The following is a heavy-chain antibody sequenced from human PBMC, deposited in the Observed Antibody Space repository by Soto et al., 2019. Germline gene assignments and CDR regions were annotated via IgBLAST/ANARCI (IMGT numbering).Heavy chain of an antibody. Sequence: QVQLVQSGAEVKKPGASVKVSCKASGYTFTSYYMHWVRQAPGQGLEWMGIINPRGGSTNYAQKFQDRVTMTRDASTSTVDMELSSLRSQATAVYYCAREGGSYSLDYWGQGTLVTVSS. D-gene: IGHD1-26*01. J-gene: IGHJ4*02. CDR1: GYTFTSYY. CDR2: INPRGGST. CDR3: AREGGSYSLDY. V-gene: IGHV1-46*01.